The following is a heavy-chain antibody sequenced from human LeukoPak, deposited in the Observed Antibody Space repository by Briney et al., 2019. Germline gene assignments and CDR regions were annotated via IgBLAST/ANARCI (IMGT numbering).Heavy chain of an antibody. CDR1: GYSFSSHG. D-gene: IGHD3-16*01. V-gene: IGHV1-18*01. CDR3: ARGWGRHSAY. Sequence: ASVKVSCKTSGYSFSSHGISWVRQAPGQGLEWMGWISGYNGNRKYAQKVQGRVTMTTNTSTSTAYMELRSLRSDDTAVYCARGWGRHSAYWGQGTPVTVSS. CDR2: ISGYNGNR. J-gene: IGHJ4*02.